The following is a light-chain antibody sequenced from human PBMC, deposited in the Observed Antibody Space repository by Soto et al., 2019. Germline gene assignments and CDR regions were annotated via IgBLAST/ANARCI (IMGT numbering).Light chain of an antibody. CDR1: QSVSSTY. CDR3: QQYGSSPPVT. Sequence: EIVLTQSPGTLSLSPGERATLSCRASQSVSSTYLAWYQQRPGQAPRLLIYGASGRATGIPDRFSGSGSGTDFTLTISRLEPEDFAVYYWQQYGSSPPVTFGQGKRLELQ. V-gene: IGKV3-20*01. J-gene: IGKJ5*01. CDR2: GAS.